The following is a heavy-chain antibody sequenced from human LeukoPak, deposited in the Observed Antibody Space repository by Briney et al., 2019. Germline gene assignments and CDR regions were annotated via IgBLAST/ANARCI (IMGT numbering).Heavy chain of an antibody. V-gene: IGHV3-48*01. CDR3: ARDLTDHYYGRDYYYYMDV. CDR2: ISSSSSTI. CDR1: GFTFSSYS. D-gene: IGHD3-10*01. Sequence: GGSLRLSCAASGFTFSSYSMNWVRQAPGKGLEWVSYISSSSSTIYYADSVKGRFTISRDNAKNSLYLQMNSLRSEDTAVYYCARDLTDHYYGRDYYYYMDVWGKGTTVTISS. J-gene: IGHJ6*03.